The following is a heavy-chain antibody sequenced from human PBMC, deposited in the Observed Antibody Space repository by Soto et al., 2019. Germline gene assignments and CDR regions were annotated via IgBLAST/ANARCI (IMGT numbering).Heavy chain of an antibody. D-gene: IGHD6-13*01. CDR3: EKDAAVGAGISEFDY. CDR1: GFTFDNYV. V-gene: IGHV3-23*01. J-gene: IGHJ4*02. Sequence: PGGSLRLSCAASGFTFDNYVMTWVRQAPGKGLEWVSAISRSGDTSYYADSAKGRFTISRDNSKSRLHLEMGRLRVEDTALYYCEKDAAVGAGISEFDYLGQGILVTVSS. CDR2: ISRSGDTS.